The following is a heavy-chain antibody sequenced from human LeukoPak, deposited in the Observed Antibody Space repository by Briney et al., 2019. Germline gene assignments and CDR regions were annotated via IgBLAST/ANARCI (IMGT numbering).Heavy chain of an antibody. Sequence: SETLSLTCTVSGGSISSYYWSWIRQPPGKGLEWIGYIYTSGSTNYKPSLKSRVTISVDTSKNQFSLKLSSVTAADTAVYYCARLLPPSARYSYYYYYMDVWGKGTTVTVSS. CDR2: IYTSGST. CDR1: GGSISSYY. J-gene: IGHJ6*03. V-gene: IGHV4-4*09. D-gene: IGHD1-26*01. CDR3: ARLLPPSARYSYYYYYMDV.